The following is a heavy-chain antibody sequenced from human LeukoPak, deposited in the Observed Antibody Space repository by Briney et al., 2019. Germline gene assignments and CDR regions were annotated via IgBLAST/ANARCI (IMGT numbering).Heavy chain of an antibody. CDR1: GYTFTSYG. V-gene: IGHV1-18*01. J-gene: IGHJ4*02. Sequence: ASVKVSCKASGYTFTSYGISWVRQAPGQGLEWMGWISAYNGNTNYAQKLQGRVTMTTDTSTSTAYMELRSLRSDDTAVYYCVRVPGTDYDSSGYFHWGQGTLVTVSS. D-gene: IGHD3-22*01. CDR3: VRVPGTDYDSSGYFH. CDR2: ISAYNGNT.